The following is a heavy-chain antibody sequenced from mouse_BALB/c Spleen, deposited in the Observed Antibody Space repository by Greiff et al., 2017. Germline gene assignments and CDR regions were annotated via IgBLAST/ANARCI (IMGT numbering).Heavy chain of an antibody. Sequence: VQLQQSGAELMKPGASVKISCKATGYTFSSYWIEWVKQRPGHGLEWIGEILPGSGSTNYNEKFKGKATFTADTSSNTAYMQLSSLTSEDSAVYYCARRGYYGSSDYWGQGTTLTVSS. J-gene: IGHJ2*01. CDR1: GYTFSSYW. D-gene: IGHD1-1*01. CDR3: ARRGYYGSSDY. V-gene: IGHV1-9*01. CDR2: ILPGSGST.